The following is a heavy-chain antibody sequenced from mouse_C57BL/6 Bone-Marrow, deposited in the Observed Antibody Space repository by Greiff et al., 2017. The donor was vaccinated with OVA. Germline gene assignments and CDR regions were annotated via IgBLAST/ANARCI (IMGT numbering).Heavy chain of an antibody. CDR1: GYTFTDYY. V-gene: IGHV1-76*01. CDR3: ARWSYYGYEFAY. J-gene: IGHJ3*01. Sequence: VQLQQSGAELVRPGASVKLSCKASGYTFTDYYINWVKQRPGQGLEWIARIYPGSGNTYYNEKFKGKATLTAEKSSSTAYMQLSSLTSEDSAVYFCARWSYYGYEFAYWGQGTLVTVSA. D-gene: IGHD2-2*01. CDR2: IYPGSGNT.